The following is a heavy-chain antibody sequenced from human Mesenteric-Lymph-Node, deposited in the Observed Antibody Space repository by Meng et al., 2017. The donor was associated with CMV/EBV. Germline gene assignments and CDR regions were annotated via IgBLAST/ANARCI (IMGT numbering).Heavy chain of an antibody. CDR3: ARGIPSGYYFDY. J-gene: IGHJ4*02. CDR1: GFTVSSYG. CDR2: IWYDGSNK. Sequence: CAGSGFTVSSYGMHWVRQAPGKGLEWVAVIWYDGSNKYYADSVKGRFTISRDNSKNTLYLQMNSLKAEDTAVYYCARGIPSGYYFDYWGQGTLVTISS. D-gene: IGHD3-3*01. V-gene: IGHV3-33*01.